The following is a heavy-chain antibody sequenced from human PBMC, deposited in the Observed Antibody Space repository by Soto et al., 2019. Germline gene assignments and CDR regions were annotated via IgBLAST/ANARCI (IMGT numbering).Heavy chain of an antibody. Sequence: QVQLVESGGGVVQPGRSLRLSCAASGFSFSDCGMHWVRQAPGKGLEWVAVISYDGSNKYYADSVKGRFTISRDNSKNTLYLQMNTLRAEDTALYYCAKDNADNYDSGPPPPGYYYGMDVWGQGTTVPVSS. V-gene: IGHV3-30*18. CDR3: AKDNADNYDSGPPPPGYYYGMDV. D-gene: IGHD3-22*01. J-gene: IGHJ6*02. CDR1: GFSFSDCG. CDR2: ISYDGSNK.